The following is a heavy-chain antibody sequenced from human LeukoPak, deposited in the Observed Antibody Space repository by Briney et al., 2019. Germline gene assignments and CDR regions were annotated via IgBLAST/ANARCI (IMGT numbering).Heavy chain of an antibody. V-gene: IGHV1-18*01. Sequence: ASVKVSCKASGYTFTSHGISWVRQAPGQGLEWMGLINACNGNTNYAQKIQGRVTMTRDTSTSTVYMELSSLRSEDTAVYYCAREGSGRTFDYWGQGTLVTVSS. D-gene: IGHD3-10*01. CDR3: AREGSGRTFDY. CDR2: INACNGNT. CDR1: GYTFTSHG. J-gene: IGHJ4*02.